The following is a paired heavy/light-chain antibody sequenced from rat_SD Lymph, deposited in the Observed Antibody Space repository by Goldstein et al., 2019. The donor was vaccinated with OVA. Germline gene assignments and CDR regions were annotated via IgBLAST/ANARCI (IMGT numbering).Heavy chain of an antibody. D-gene: IGHD1-4*01. CDR2: ISTRGGHT. CDR1: GFTFSDYY. CDR3: ARPGLTTPVSDFEY. V-gene: IGHV5-25*01. Sequence: EVQLVESGGGLVPPGRSMKLSCAASGFTFSDYYMAWVRQAPTKGLEWVASISTRGGHTYYRDSVKGRFTISRDNAKSTLYLQMDSLRSEDTATYYCARPGLTTPVSDFEYWGQGVMVTVSS. J-gene: IGHJ2*01.
Light chain of an antibody. V-gene: IGKV16S1*01. Sequence: DVQMTQSPSNLAASPGESVSINCKASKSISKYLAWYQQKPGKENKLLIYSGSTLQSGTPSRFSGSGSGTDFTLTIRNLEPEDFGLYYCQQHNEYPPTFGSGTKLEIK. CDR1: KSISKY. CDR3: QQHNEYPPT. CDR2: SGS. J-gene: IGKJ5*01.